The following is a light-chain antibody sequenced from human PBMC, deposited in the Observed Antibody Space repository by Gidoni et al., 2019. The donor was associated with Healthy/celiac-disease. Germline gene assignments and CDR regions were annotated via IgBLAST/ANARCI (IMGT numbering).Light chain of an antibody. V-gene: IGKV3-20*01. J-gene: IGKJ1*01. Sequence: DIVFTQSPGTLSLSPGERATLSCRASQSVSSSYFAWYQQKPGQAPMLLIYGASSRATGIPDRFSGSGSGTDFTLTISRLEPEDFAVYYCQHLETFGQGTKVEIK. CDR1: QSVSSSY. CDR3: QHLET. CDR2: GAS.